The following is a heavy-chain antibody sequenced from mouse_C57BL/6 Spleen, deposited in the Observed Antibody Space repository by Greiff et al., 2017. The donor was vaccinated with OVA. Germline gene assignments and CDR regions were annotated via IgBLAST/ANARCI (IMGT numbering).Heavy chain of an antibody. Sequence: EVQLQQSGPELVKPGASVKISCKASGYTFTDYYMNWVKQSHGKSLEWIGDINPNNGGTSYNQKFKGKATLTVDKSSSTAYMELRSLTSEDSAVYYCARYGGNYGFDYWGQGTTLTVSS. CDR2: INPNNGGT. V-gene: IGHV1-26*01. CDR3: ARYGGNYGFDY. D-gene: IGHD2-1*01. CDR1: GYTFTDYY. J-gene: IGHJ2*01.